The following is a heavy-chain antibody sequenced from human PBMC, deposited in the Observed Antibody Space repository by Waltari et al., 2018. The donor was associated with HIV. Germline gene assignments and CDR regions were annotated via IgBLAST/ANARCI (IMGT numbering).Heavy chain of an antibody. V-gene: IGHV3-33*01. CDR2: IWYDGSNK. Sequence: QVQLVESGGGVVQPGRSLRLSCAASVCTFSSYGMHWGRQAPGKGLEWVAVIWYDGSNKYYADSVKGRFTISRDNSKNTLYLQMNSLRAEDTAVYYCARENGFRSRDAFDIWGQGTMVTVSS. D-gene: IGHD2-8*01. CDR1: VCTFSSYG. CDR3: ARENGFRSRDAFDI. J-gene: IGHJ3*02.